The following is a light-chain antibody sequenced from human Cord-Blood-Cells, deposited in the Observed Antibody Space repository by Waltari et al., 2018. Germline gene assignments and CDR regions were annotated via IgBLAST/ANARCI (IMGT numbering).Light chain of an antibody. Sequence: QSALPQPASVSGSPGHSIPISCTGTSSDVGMYNLVSWYQQQPVKAPKLIIYEGSKRPSGVSNRLSGSTSGNTASLTISGLQAEDEADYYCCSYAGSSTWVFGGGTKLTVL. J-gene: IGLJ3*02. V-gene: IGLV2-23*01. CDR2: EGS. CDR3: CSYAGSSTWV. CDR1: SSDVGMYNL.